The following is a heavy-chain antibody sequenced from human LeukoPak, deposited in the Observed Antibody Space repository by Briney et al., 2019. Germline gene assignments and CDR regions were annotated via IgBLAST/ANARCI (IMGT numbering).Heavy chain of an antibody. J-gene: IGHJ4*02. CDR3: ARAWGALYYFDH. Sequence: GASVKVSCKASGYSSTGYFLHWVRQAPGQGLEWMGWINPNNGLTNYTQKFKGRVTMTRDTSSATGYMELNRLTSDDTAVFYCARAWGALYYFDHWGQGTLVTVSS. CDR1: GYSSTGYF. CDR2: INPNNGLT. D-gene: IGHD3-16*01. V-gene: IGHV1-2*02.